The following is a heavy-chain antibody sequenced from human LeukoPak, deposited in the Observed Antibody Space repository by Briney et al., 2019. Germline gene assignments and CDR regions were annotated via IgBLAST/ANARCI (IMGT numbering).Heavy chain of an antibody. V-gene: IGHV3-48*01. Sequence: GGSLRLSCAASGFTFSSYDMNWVRQAPGKGLEWVSYITSTSTTMYYADSVKGRFTISRDNAKNSLYLQMNSLRPEDTAAYFCAKDRMTTVTSYYHYFGMDVWGQGTTVTVSS. CDR2: ITSTSTTM. J-gene: IGHJ6*02. CDR3: AKDRMTTVTSYYHYFGMDV. D-gene: IGHD4-11*01. CDR1: GFTFSSYD.